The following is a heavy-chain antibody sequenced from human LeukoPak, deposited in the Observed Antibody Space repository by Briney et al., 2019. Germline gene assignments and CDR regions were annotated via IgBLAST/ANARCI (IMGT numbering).Heavy chain of an antibody. CDR3: ARGGYYYDSSGYYGLAGEAEYFQH. CDR2: ISSSSYI. J-gene: IGHJ1*01. Sequence: GGSLRLSCAASGFTFSSYSMNWVRQAPGKGLEWVSSISSSSYIYYADSVKGRFTLSRDNAKNSLYLQMNSLRAEDTAVYYCARGGYYYDSSGYYGLAGEAEYFQHWGQGTLVTVSS. V-gene: IGHV3-21*01. D-gene: IGHD3-22*01. CDR1: GFTFSSYS.